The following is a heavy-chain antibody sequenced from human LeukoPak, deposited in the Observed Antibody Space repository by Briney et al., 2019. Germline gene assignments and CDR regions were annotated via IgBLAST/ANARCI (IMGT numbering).Heavy chain of an antibody. D-gene: IGHD3-16*02. V-gene: IGHV4-4*07. CDR3: ARAGYTISSYPFDY. CDR1: GGSISSYW. Sequence: SETLSLTCSVSGGSISSYWWSWIRQPAGKGLEFIGRIYTTGRTNYNPSLKSRVSISVDTSKNKFSLELRSVTAADTAVYFCARAGYTISSYPFDYWGQGALVTVSS. J-gene: IGHJ4*02. CDR2: IYTTGRT.